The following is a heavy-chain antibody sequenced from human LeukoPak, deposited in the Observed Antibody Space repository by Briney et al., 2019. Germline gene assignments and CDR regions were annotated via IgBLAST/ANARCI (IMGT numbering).Heavy chain of an antibody. CDR3: ARERSGGSYFPNFDY. J-gene: IGHJ4*02. D-gene: IGHD1-26*01. CDR2: IYTSGST. CDR1: GGSFSGYY. Sequence: PSETLSLTCAVYGGSFSGYYWSWIRQPPGKGLEWIGRIYTSGSTNYNPSLKSRVTISVDTSKNQFPLKLSSVTAADTAVYYCARERSGGSYFPNFDYWGQGTLVTVSS. V-gene: IGHV4-4*08.